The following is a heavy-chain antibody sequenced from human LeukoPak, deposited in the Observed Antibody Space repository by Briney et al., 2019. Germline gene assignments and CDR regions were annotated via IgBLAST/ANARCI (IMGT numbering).Heavy chain of an antibody. Sequence: GGSLRLSCAASGFTFSSYGMHWVRQAPGKGLEWVAVISYDGSNKYYADSVKGRFTISRDNSKNTLYLQMNSLRAEDTAVYYCASEIAAASEAFDIWGQGTMVTVSS. D-gene: IGHD6-13*01. V-gene: IGHV3-30*03. CDR1: GFTFSSYG. CDR3: ASEIAAASEAFDI. J-gene: IGHJ3*02. CDR2: ISYDGSNK.